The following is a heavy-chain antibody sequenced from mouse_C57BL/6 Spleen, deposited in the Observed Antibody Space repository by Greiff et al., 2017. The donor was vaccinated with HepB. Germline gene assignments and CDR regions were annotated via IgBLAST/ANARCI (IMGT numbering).Heavy chain of an antibody. V-gene: IGHV1-53*01. D-gene: IGHD2-1*01. CDR3: ARDPAIYYGNYAFAY. CDR1: GYTFTSYW. CDR2: INPSNGGT. Sequence: VQLQQPGTELVKPGASVKLSCKASGYTFTSYWMHWVKQRPGQGLEWIGNINPSNGGTNYNEKFKSKATLTVDKSSSTAYMQRSSLTSEDSAVYYCARDPAIYYGNYAFAYWGQGTLVTVSA. J-gene: IGHJ3*01.